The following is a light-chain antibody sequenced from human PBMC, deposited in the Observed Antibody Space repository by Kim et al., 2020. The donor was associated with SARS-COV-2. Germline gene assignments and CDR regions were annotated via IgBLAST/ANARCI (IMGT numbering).Light chain of an antibody. CDR3: QQYNDWPRT. CDR2: GAS. V-gene: IGKV3-15*01. Sequence: VSPGERVTLSCRARQSVFRNLAWYQQRPGQPPRLLVYGASTRATGVADRFSGSGSGTDFSLTISSLQSEDFAVYHCQQYNDWPRTFGQGTKVDIK. CDR1: QSVFRN. J-gene: IGKJ1*01.